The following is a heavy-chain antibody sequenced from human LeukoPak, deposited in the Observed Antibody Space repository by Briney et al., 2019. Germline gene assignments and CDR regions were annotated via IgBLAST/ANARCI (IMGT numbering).Heavy chain of an antibody. J-gene: IGHJ4*02. CDR1: GYTFTSYG. V-gene: IGHV1-8*02. CDR3: ARGRAYYYDSSGYSHPDY. D-gene: IGHD3-22*01. CDR2: MNPNSGNT. Sequence: GASVKVSCKASGYTFTSYGINWVRQATGQGLEWMGWMNPNSGNTGYAQKFQGRVTMTRNTSISTAYMELSSLRSEDTAVYYCARGRAYYYDSSGYSHPDYWGQGTLVTVSS.